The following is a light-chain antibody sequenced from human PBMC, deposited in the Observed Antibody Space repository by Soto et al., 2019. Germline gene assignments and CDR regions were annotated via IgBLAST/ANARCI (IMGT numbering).Light chain of an antibody. CDR1: QSFSSSY. CDR3: QQYGSSPRT. J-gene: IGKJ1*01. CDR2: GAS. V-gene: IGKV3-20*01. Sequence: EIVLTQSPGTLSLSPGERATLSCRASQSFSSSYLVWYQQRPGQAPRLLIYGASSRATGIPDRFSGSGSGTDFTLTITRLEPEDFAMYYCQQYGSSPRTFGQGTKLEI.